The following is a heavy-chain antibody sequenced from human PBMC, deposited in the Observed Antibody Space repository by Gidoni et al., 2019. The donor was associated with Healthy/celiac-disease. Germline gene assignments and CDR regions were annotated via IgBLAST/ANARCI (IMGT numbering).Heavy chain of an antibody. CDR1: GGTFSSYA. V-gene: IGHV1-69*01. CDR3: ARRPTTKSHWYFDL. D-gene: IGHD4-17*01. CDR2: IIPIFGTA. Sequence: QVQLVQSGAEVKKPGSSVQVSCKASGGTFSSYAISWVRQAPGQGREWMGGIIPIFGTANYAQKFQGIVTITADESTTTAYMELSSLRSEDTAVYYCARRPTTKSHWYFDLWGRGTLVTVSS. J-gene: IGHJ2*01.